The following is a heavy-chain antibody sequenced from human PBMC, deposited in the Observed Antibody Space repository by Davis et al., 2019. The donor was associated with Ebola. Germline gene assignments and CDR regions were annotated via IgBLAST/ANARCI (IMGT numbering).Heavy chain of an antibody. D-gene: IGHD3-16*01. CDR2: IYTSGST. Sequence: MPSETLSLTCTVSGVSISTYYWSWIRQPAGKGLEWIGRIYTSGSTNYNPSLKSRVTMSVDTSKNQFSLKLSSVTAADTAVYYCARTGEPYFGVYYYYYMDVWGKGTTVTVSS. V-gene: IGHV4-4*07. J-gene: IGHJ6*03. CDR1: GVSISTYY. CDR3: ARTGEPYFGVYYYYYMDV.